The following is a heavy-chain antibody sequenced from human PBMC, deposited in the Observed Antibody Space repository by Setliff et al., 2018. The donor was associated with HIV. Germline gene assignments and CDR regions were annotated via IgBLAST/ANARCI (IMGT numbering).Heavy chain of an antibody. CDR2: IIPNSAGT. CDR3: ATKVYCTNGVCLDAFDI. D-gene: IGHD2-8*01. Sequence: GASVKVSCKASGYTFTSYDINWVRQATGQGLEWMGWIIPNSAGTNYAQKFQGRVTMTRDTSISTAYMELSRLRSDDTAVYYCATKVYCTNGVCLDAFDIWGQGTMVTVSS. CDR1: GYTFTSYD. J-gene: IGHJ3*02. V-gene: IGHV1-2*02.